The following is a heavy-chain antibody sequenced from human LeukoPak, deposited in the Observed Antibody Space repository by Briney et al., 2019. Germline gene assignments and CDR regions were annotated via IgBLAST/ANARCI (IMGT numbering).Heavy chain of an antibody. CDR1: GGSISSSGYY. Sequence: SETLSLTCTVSGGSISSSGYYWGWIRQPPGKGLEWIASIYYSGSTYYNPSLKSRVTISVDTSKNQFSLKLSSVTAADTAVYYCARSRGHFWSGSYYFDYWGQGTLVTVSS. CDR2: IYYSGST. V-gene: IGHV4-39*07. D-gene: IGHD3-3*02. CDR3: ARSRGHFWSGSYYFDY. J-gene: IGHJ4*02.